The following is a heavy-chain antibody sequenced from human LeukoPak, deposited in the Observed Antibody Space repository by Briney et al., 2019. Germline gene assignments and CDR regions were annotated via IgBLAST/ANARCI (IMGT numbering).Heavy chain of an antibody. CDR3: ARQKVPIFGVVPDAFDI. Sequence: SETLSLTCAVSGYSISSGYYWGWIRQPPGKGLEWIGSIYHSGSTYYNPSLKSRVTISVVTSKNQFSLKLSSVTAADTAVYYCARQKVPIFGVVPDAFDIWGQGTMVTVSS. CDR1: GYSISSGYY. V-gene: IGHV4-38-2*01. CDR2: IYHSGST. J-gene: IGHJ3*02. D-gene: IGHD3-3*01.